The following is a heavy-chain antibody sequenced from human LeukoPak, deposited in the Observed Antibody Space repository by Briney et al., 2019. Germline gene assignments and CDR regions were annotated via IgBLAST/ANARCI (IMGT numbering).Heavy chain of an antibody. CDR2: ISGSGGST. Sequence: PGGSLRLSWAASGFTFSSYAMSWVRQAPGKGLEWVSAISGSGGSTYYADSVKGRFTISRDNSKNTLYLQMNSLRAEDTAEYHCAKDLDTVVVSAAMESWGQGTLVTVSS. V-gene: IGHV3-23*01. D-gene: IGHD2-2*03. J-gene: IGHJ4*02. CDR1: GFTFSSYA. CDR3: AKDLDTVVVSAAMES.